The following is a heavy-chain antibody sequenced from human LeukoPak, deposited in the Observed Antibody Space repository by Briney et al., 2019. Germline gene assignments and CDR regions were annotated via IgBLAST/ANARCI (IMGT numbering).Heavy chain of an antibody. V-gene: IGHV3-21*04. J-gene: IGHJ4*02. Sequence: GGSLRLSCAASGFTFSSYSMNWVRQAPGKGLEWVSSISSSSSYIYYADSVKGRFTISRDNSKNTLYLQMNSLRAEDTAVYYCARDGGKETRGRGLQLLWDYWSQGTLVTVPS. CDR1: GFTFSSYS. CDR2: ISSSSSYI. D-gene: IGHD3-16*01. CDR3: ARDGGKETRGRGLQLLWDY.